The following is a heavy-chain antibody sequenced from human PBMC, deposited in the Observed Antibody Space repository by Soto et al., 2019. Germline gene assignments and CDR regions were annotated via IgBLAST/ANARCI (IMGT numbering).Heavy chain of an antibody. V-gene: IGHV1-2*02. J-gene: IGHJ4*02. Sequence: SVKVSCKTSGFTFTAYYMHWVRQAPGQGLEWMGWINTETGGTNYARKFQGRVIMTRDTSISTIYMELSNLKSDHTAVYYCGRAGQQLAPGPDYWGQGTLVTVSS. CDR2: INTETGGT. D-gene: IGHD6-13*01. CDR3: GRAGQQLAPGPDY. CDR1: GFTFTAYY.